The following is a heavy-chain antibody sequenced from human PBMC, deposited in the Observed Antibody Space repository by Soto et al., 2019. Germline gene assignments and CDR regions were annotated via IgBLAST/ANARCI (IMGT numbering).Heavy chain of an antibody. D-gene: IGHD3-10*01. CDR1: NGSFSTYY. Sequence: QLQQWGAGLLKPSETLSLTCAVYNGSFSTYYWNWIRQSPGKGLEWIGEINQSGATNYNPSLKSRVTISVDTSKNQFSLKLKSLTAADTAVYYCARGYYYASGSSFPYWGQGTLVTVSS. CDR3: ARGYYYASGSSFPY. V-gene: IGHV4-34*01. CDR2: INQSGAT. J-gene: IGHJ1*01.